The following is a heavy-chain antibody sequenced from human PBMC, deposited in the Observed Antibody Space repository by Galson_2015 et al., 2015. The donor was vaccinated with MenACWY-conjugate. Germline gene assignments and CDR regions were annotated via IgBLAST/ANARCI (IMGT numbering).Heavy chain of an antibody. CDR1: GFNFNTYW. V-gene: IGHV3-7*03. CDR3: ARARDYSFPFIDV. CDR2: VRQDEGEK. J-gene: IGHJ6*03. Sequence: SLRLSCAASGFNFNTYWMTWVRQAPGKGLEWVAYVRQDEGEKNYVDSVKGRFTISRDNAKKSLYLQMKSLRGEDTAIYYCARARDYSFPFIDVWGKGTTVTVSS.